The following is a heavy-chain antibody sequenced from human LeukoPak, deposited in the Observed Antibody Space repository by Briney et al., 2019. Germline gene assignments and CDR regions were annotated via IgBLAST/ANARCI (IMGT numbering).Heavy chain of an antibody. CDR3: AREGYSGADRAFDI. CDR2: ISSSTRPI. V-gene: IGHV3-48*01. Sequence: PGRSLRLSCGASGFTFSDYSITWVRQAPGQGLDWLSYISSSTRPISYADSVKGRFTVSRDNVKNSLFLQMNSLRAEDTAVYYCAREGYSGADRAFDIWGQGTMVTVSS. CDR1: GFTFSDYS. D-gene: IGHD1-26*01. J-gene: IGHJ3*02.